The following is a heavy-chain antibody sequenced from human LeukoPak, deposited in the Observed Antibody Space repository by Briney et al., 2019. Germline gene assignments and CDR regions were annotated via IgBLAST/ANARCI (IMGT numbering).Heavy chain of an antibody. J-gene: IGHJ4*02. D-gene: IGHD6-19*01. CDR2: INTDGTVT. Sequence: PGGSLRLSCAASGFTFSKYCMVWIRQAPGKGMKRVSRINTDGTVTTYADSVKGRFTVSRDNADNTMFLQMNSVRDEDTAVYYCATKQWLAPPPDSWGQGTPVTVSS. CDR3: ATKQWLAPPPDS. CDR1: GFTFSKYC. V-gene: IGHV3-74*01.